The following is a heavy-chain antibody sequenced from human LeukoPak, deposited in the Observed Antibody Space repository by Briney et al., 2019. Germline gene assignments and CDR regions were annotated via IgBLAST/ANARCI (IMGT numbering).Heavy chain of an antibody. V-gene: IGHV3-23*01. CDR3: AGGYCSSTSCPKGYYYMDV. J-gene: IGHJ6*03. D-gene: IGHD2-2*01. CDR1: GFTFSSYA. Sequence: PGGSLRLSCAASGFTFSSYAMSWVRQAPGKGLEWVSAISGSGGSTYYADSVKGRFTISRDNSKNTLYLQMNSLRAEDTAVYYCAGGYCSSTSCPKGYYYMDVWGKGTTVTVSS. CDR2: ISGSGGST.